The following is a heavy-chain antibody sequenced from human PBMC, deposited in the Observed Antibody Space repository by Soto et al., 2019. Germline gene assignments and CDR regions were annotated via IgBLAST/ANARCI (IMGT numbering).Heavy chain of an antibody. Sequence: QVQLQESGPGLVKPSQTLSLTCTVSGGSISTGGYYWSWICQHPGTGLEWIGYIYYNGNIYYSPSLLSRITISVDTSKNQVSRNLSSVTAADTAVYYCASTMRSGYLGFGDSSFDFWGQGTLVTVSS. J-gene: IGHJ4*02. D-gene: IGHD3-3*01. CDR3: ASTMRSGYLGFGDSSFDF. CDR1: GGSISTGGYY. CDR2: IYYNGNI. V-gene: IGHV4-31*03.